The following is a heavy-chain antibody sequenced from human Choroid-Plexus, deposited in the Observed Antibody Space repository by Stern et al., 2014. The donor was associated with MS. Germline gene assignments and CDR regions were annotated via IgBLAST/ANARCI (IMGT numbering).Heavy chain of an antibody. CDR2: VSYDGSNK. J-gene: IGHJ5*02. V-gene: IGHV3-30*18. CDR1: GFTLGSCV. CDR3: AKDRQYLTYFFDH. Sequence: VQLVESGGGVVQPGRPLRLSCVASGFTLGSCVMHWVRQAPGKGLEWVAGVSYDGSNKYYADSVKGRFTISRGNSQNTLYMQMSSLRPEDTAVYYCAKDRQYLTYFFDHWGQGSLVTVSS. D-gene: IGHD2/OR15-2a*01.